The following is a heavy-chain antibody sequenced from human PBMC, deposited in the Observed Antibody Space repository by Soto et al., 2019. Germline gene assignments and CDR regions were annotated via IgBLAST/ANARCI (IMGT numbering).Heavy chain of an antibody. D-gene: IGHD6-6*01. Sequence: SAVKVSCKASGGTFSSYAISWVRQAPGQGLEWMGGIIPIFGTANYAQKFQGRVTITADESTSTAYMELSSLRPEDTAVYYCASAGIIAAYPSWFDPWGQGTMVTVSA. CDR3: ASAGIIAAYPSWFDP. J-gene: IGHJ5*02. V-gene: IGHV1-69*13. CDR2: IIPIFGTA. CDR1: GGTFSSYA.